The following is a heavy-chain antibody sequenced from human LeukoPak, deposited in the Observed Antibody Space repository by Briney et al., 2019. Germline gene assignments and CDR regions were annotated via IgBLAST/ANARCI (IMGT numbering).Heavy chain of an antibody. CDR2: INHSGST. J-gene: IGHJ5*02. CDR1: SGSFSGYY. D-gene: IGHD3-3*01. Sequence: SETLSLTCAVYSGSFSGYYWSWIRQPPGKGLERIGEINHSGSTNYNPSLKSRVTISVDTSKDQFSLKLSSVTDADTAVYYCARGLYDFWSGYYIAWFDPWGQGTLVTVSS. V-gene: IGHV4-34*01. CDR3: ARGLYDFWSGYYIAWFDP.